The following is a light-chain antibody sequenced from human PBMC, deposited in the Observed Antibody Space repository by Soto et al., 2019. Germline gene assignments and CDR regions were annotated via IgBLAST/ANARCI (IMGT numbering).Light chain of an antibody. CDR1: QTISFS. Sequence: DIQLTQSPSSLSASVGDRVTITCRASQTISFSLAWYQQKPGKAPKLLIYDASTLQSGVPSRFSGSGSGTDFALTITSLQAEDFATYYCQQLRMYPSTFGGGTKVDIK. CDR3: QQLRMYPST. J-gene: IGKJ4*01. V-gene: IGKV1-9*01. CDR2: DAS.